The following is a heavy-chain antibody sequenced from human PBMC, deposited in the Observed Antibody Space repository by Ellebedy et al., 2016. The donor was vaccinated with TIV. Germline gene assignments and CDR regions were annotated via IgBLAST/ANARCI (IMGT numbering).Heavy chain of an antibody. CDR1: GGSFSGYY. V-gene: IGHV4-34*01. Sequence: GSLRLSXAVYGGSFSGYYWSWIRQPPGKGLEWIGEINHSGSTNYNPSLKSRVTISVDTSKNQFSLKLSSVTAADTAVYYCARGYYYDSSGYYSYNWFDPWGQGTLVTVSS. CDR3: ARGYYYDSSGYYSYNWFDP. D-gene: IGHD3-22*01. J-gene: IGHJ5*02. CDR2: INHSGST.